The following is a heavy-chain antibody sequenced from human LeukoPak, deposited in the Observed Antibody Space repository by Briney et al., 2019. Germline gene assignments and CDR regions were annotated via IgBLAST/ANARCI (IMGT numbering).Heavy chain of an antibody. CDR1: GYTFTDYF. J-gene: IGHJ4*02. CDR2: ISPNSGDT. CDR3: ATETWSGYLFDY. V-gene: IGHV1-2*02. Sequence: ASVKVSCKDSGYTFTDYFIHWVRLAPGQGLEWMGWISPNSGDTNYAQKFQDRVTMTRDTSITTASMQLSSLRSDDTAVYYCATETWSGYLFDYWGQGTLVTVSS. D-gene: IGHD3-3*01.